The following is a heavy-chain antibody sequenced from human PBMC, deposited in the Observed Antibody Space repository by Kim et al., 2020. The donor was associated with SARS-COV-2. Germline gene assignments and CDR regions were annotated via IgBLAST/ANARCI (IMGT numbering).Heavy chain of an antibody. D-gene: IGHD3-22*01. CDR3: AKEDQTVLYCDRVHDS. CDR2: LNGGGANA. CDR1: GFRFSGYS. J-gene: IGHJ4*02. Sequence: GGSLRLSCAASGFRFSGYSLSWVRQAPGKGLEWVSGLNGGGANAYYADSVKGRFTISRDNSKSMLYLWMTSLKVEDMAVYYCAKEDQTVLYCDRVHDSWGQGTLVTVSS. V-gene: IGHV3-23*01.